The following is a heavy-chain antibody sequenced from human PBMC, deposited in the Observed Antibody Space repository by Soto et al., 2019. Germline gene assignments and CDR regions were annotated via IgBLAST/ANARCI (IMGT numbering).Heavy chain of an antibody. J-gene: IGHJ4*02. CDR1: GYTFTNHG. CDR2: ISGYNANT. CDR3: ARDFYPPAYYFDY. Sequence: QVQLVQSGPEVKKPGASVKVSCKASGYTFTNHGISWVRQAPGQGFEWVGWISGYNANTKYAQKFQGRVTMSTDTSTNTAYMELRSLRSDDTAVYYCARDFYPPAYYFDYWGQGTLVTVSS. V-gene: IGHV1-18*04.